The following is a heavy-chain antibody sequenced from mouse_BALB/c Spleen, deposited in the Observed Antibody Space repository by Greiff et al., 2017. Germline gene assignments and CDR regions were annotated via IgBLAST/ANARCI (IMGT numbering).Heavy chain of an antibody. CDR2: ISSGGGST. CDR1: GFAFSSYD. V-gene: IGHV5-12-1*01. CDR3: ARLLWFAY. Sequence: EVKVVESGGGLVKPGGSLKLSCAASGFAFSSYDMSWVRQTPEKRLEWVAYISSGGGSTYYPDTVKGRFTISRDNAKNTLYLQMSSLKSEDTAMYYCARLLWFAYWGQGTLVTVSA. J-gene: IGHJ3*01.